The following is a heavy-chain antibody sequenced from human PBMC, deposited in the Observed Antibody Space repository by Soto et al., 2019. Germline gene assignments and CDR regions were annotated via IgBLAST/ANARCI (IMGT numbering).Heavy chain of an antibody. Sequence: PGLSLRLSCAASGFTFSNFAMSWVLQAPGKGLEWVSAISGSGGSTYYADSVKGLFTISRDNSKNTLYLETNSLRVEDTAIYFCAKDRGGEFSSSRYFDYWAQGTLVTLSS. D-gene: IGHD3-16*01. CDR2: ISGSGGST. CDR3: AKDRGGEFSSSRYFDY. J-gene: IGHJ4*02. V-gene: IGHV3-23*01. CDR1: GFTFSNFA.